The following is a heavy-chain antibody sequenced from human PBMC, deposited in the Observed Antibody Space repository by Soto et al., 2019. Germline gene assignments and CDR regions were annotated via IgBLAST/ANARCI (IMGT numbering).Heavy chain of an antibody. CDR2: IYYAGST. CDR1: GGSMISYY. D-gene: IGHD3-16*02. Sequence: SDTLSLTCTVSGGSMISYYWSWIRQPPGRGLEWIGFIYYAGSTKYNPSLNSRVTISVDTSKNQVSLRLTSVTAADTAVYYCAREGGGYLFDRWGQGTLVTVSS. V-gene: IGHV4-59*01. J-gene: IGHJ4*02. CDR3: AREGGGYLFDR.